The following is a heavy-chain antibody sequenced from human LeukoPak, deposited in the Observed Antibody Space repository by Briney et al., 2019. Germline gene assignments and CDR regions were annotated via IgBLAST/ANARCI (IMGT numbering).Heavy chain of an antibody. CDR3: ASFFDYYDSSDGAFDI. J-gene: IGHJ3*02. CDR2: IYYSGST. V-gene: IGHV4-59*01. CDR1: GGSISSYY. Sequence: AETLSLTCTVSGGSISSYYWSWIRQPPGKGLEWIGYIYYSGSTNYNRSLKSRVTISVDTSKNQFSLKLSSVTAADTAVYYCASFFDYYDSSDGAFDIWGQGTMVTVSS. D-gene: IGHD3-22*01.